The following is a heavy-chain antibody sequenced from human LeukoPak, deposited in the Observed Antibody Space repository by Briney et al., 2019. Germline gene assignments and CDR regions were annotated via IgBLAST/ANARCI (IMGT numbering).Heavy chain of an antibody. J-gene: IGHJ4*02. CDR3: AKDPTDFDSSGQTYFDY. CDR2: ISGSGDII. Sequence: GGSLRLSCAASGFTFSTCAMSWVRQAPGKGLEWVSGISGSGDIIYYSDSVKGRFTISRDNSKNTLFLQMNSLRAEDSALYYCAKDPTDFDSSGQTYFDYWGQGTLVTVSS. D-gene: IGHD3-22*01. CDR1: GFTFSTCA. V-gene: IGHV3-23*01.